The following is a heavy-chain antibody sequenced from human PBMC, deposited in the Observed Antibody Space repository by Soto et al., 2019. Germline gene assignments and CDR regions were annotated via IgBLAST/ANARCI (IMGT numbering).Heavy chain of an antibody. J-gene: IGHJ4*02. CDR2: VRFDAINK. Sequence: QVQLVESGGGVVQPGGSLRLSCATSGFAFSSYGMHWVRQAPGKGLEWVAVVRFDAINKYYADSVKGRFTISRDNSKSMVYLQMTSLRPDDTAVYYCAKLPNCGGDCDFDYWGQGTLVTVSS. V-gene: IGHV3-30*02. CDR3: AKLPNCGGDCDFDY. CDR1: GFAFSSYG. D-gene: IGHD2-21*02.